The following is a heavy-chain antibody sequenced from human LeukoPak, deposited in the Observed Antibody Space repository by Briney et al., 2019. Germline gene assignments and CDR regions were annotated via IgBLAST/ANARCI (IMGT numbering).Heavy chain of an antibody. D-gene: IGHD4/OR15-4a*01. CDR1: GFTFSAYN. CDR2: ISSSSTYI. V-gene: IGHV3-21*01. J-gene: IGHJ4*02. Sequence: GGSLRLSCAASGFTFSAYNMNWVRQAPGKGLEWVSSISSSSTYIYYADSVKGRFTISRDNAKNSLYLQMNSLRAEDTAVYYCARVFGAGYSDYWGQGTLVTVSS. CDR3: ARVFGAGYSDY.